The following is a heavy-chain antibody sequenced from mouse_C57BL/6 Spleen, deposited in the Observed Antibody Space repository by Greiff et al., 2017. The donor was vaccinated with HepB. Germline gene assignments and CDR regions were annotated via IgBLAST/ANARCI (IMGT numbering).Heavy chain of an antibody. Sequence: EVQLQQSGAELVRPGASVKVSCTASGFNIKDDYMHWVKQRPEQGLEWIGRIDPEDGDTEYAPKFQGKATMTADTSSNTAYLQLSSLTSEDTAVYYCTNYYEKYFDVWGTGTTVTVSS. CDR3: TNYYEKYFDV. J-gene: IGHJ1*03. V-gene: IGHV14-1*01. CDR2: IDPEDGDT. CDR1: GFNIKDDY. D-gene: IGHD1-1*02.